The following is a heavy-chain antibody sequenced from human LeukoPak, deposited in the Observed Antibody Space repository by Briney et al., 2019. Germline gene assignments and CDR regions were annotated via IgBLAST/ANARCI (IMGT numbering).Heavy chain of an antibody. CDR3: AGGQMFTSGGFDD. J-gene: IGHJ4*02. D-gene: IGHD6-19*01. CDR2: IYTGGDT. CDR1: GFSVSNKY. Sequence: GGSLILSCAASGFSVSNKYMSWVRQAPGKGLEWVSVIYTGGDTYYADSVRGRFTISRDNSKNTVNLQMNSLRAEGTALYYCAGGQMFTSGGFDDWGQGTLVTVSS. V-gene: IGHV3-53*01.